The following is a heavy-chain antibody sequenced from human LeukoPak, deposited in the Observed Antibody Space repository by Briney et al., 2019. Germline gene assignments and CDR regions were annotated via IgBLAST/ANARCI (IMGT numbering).Heavy chain of an antibody. Sequence: PSETLSLTCTVSGYSISSGYYWGWIRQPPGKGLEWIGSIYHSGSTYYNPSLKSRVTISVDTSKNQFSLKLSSVTAADTAVYYCARDLAFVTVPPDWYFDPWGRGTLVTVSS. CDR3: ARDLAFVTVPPDWYFDP. D-gene: IGHD4-17*01. J-gene: IGHJ2*01. CDR2: IYHSGST. CDR1: GYSISSGYY. V-gene: IGHV4-38-2*02.